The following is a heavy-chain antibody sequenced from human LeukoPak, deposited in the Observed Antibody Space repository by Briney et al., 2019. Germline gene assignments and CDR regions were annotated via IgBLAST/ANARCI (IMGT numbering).Heavy chain of an antibody. D-gene: IGHD6-6*01. V-gene: IGHV3-11*01. CDR2: ITSSGSTI. Sequence: KPGGSLRLSCAASGFTFSDYYMSWIRQAPGKGLEWVSYITSSGSTIYYADSMKGRFTISRDNAKHSLFLQLDSLRAEDTAVYYCARIGRPAAFDIWGQGTLVIVS. J-gene: IGHJ3*02. CDR1: GFTFSDYY. CDR3: ARIGRPAAFDI.